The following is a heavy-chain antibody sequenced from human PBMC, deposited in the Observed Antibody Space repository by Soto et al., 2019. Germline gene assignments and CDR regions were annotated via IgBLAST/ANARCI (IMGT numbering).Heavy chain of an antibody. CDR2: INAGNGNT. D-gene: IGHD3-10*01. CDR3: ARVDLWFGDFQPNWFDP. V-gene: IGHV1-3*01. Sequence: ASVKVSCKASGYTFTSYAMHWVRQAPGQRLEWMGWINAGNGNTKYSQKFQGRVTITRDTSASTAYMELSSLRSEDTAVYYCARVDLWFGDFQPNWFDPWGQETLVTVSS. J-gene: IGHJ5*02. CDR1: GYTFTSYA.